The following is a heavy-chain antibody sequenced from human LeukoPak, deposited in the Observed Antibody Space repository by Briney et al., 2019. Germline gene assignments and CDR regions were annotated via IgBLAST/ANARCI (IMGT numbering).Heavy chain of an antibody. CDR3: ASTTVEMATIGGSFDI. J-gene: IGHJ3*02. Sequence: NPSETLSLTCTVSGGSISSYYWSWIRQPPGKGLEWIGRIYTSGSTNYNPSLKSRVTISVDTAKNQFSLKLSSVTAADTAVYYCASTTVEMATIGGSFDIWGQGTMVTVSS. D-gene: IGHD5-24*01. CDR1: GGSISSYY. CDR2: IYTSGST. V-gene: IGHV4-4*08.